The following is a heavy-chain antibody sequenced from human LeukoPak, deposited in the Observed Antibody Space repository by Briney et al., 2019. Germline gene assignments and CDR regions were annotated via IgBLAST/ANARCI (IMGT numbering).Heavy chain of an antibody. CDR1: GGSISSYY. D-gene: IGHD2-15*01. V-gene: IGHV4-59*01. CDR2: IYYSGST. J-gene: IGHJ5*02. CDR3: ARRNTLYCSGGSCFYNNWFDP. Sequence: SETLSLTCTVSGGSISSYYWSWVRQPPGKGLEWIGYIYYSGSTNYNPSLKSRVTISVDTSKNQFSLTLSSVTAADTAVYYCARRNTLYCSGGSCFYNNWFDPWGQGTLVTVSS.